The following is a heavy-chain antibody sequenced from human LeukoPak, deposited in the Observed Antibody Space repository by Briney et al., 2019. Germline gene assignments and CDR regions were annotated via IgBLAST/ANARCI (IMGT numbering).Heavy chain of an antibody. CDR2: ISSSGSTI. CDR3: ARDGGGIALDY. CDR1: GFTFSDSN. Sequence: GGSRRLSCAAPGFTFSDSNMSWFRQAPGKGLKWVSYISSSGSTIYYADSVKGRFTISRDNAKNSLYLQMNSLRAEDTAVYYCARDGGGIALDYWGKGTLVTVSS. D-gene: IGHD6-13*01. J-gene: IGHJ4*02. V-gene: IGHV3-11*01.